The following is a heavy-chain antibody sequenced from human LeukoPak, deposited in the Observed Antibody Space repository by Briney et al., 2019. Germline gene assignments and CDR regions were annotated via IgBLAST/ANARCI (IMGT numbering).Heavy chain of an antibody. V-gene: IGHV4-34*01. J-gene: IGHJ4*02. Sequence: SETLSLTCAVYGGSFSGYYWSWIRQPPGKGLEWIGEINHSGSTNYNPSLKSRVTISVDTSKNQFSLKLSSVTGADTAVYYCARGRRLADYFDYWGQGTLVTVSS. CDR1: GGSFSGYY. CDR3: ARGRRLADYFDY. CDR2: INHSGST.